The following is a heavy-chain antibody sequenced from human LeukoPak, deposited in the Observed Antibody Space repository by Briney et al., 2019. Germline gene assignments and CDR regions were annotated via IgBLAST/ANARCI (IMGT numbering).Heavy chain of an antibody. Sequence: GGSLRLSCAASGFTFSYYSMNWVRQAPGKGLEWLSYISSGSSPIYYADSVKGRFTVSRDNAKNSLYLQMNSLRAEDTAVYYCARGSSSWRPYFVYWGQGTLVTVSS. CDR3: ARGSSSWRPYFVY. D-gene: IGHD6-13*01. CDR1: GFTFSYYS. V-gene: IGHV3-48*01. J-gene: IGHJ4*02. CDR2: ISSGSSPI.